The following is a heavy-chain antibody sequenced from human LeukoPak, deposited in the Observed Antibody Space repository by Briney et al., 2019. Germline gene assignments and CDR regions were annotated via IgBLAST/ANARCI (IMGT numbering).Heavy chain of an antibody. J-gene: IGHJ4*02. D-gene: IGHD3-10*01. Sequence: ASVKVSCKASGYTFTGYYMHWVRQAPGQGLEWMGWINPNSGGTNYAQKFQGRVTMTRDTSISTAYMELSRLRSDDTAVYYCARAVEITMVRGAILPQDDYWGRGTLVTVSS. CDR3: ARAVEITMVRGAILPQDDY. V-gene: IGHV1-2*02. CDR1: GYTFTGYY. CDR2: INPNSGGT.